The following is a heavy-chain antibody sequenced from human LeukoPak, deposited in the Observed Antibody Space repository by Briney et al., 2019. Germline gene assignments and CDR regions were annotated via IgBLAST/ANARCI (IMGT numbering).Heavy chain of an antibody. D-gene: IGHD3-22*01. CDR2: FDPQDDET. Sequence: ASVKVSCKVSGYTLTELSMHWVRQAPGKGLEWMGGFDPQDDETIYAQKFQGRVTMTEDTSTGTAYMELSSLRSEDTAVYYCATEAQSTSLSSRFSRLDDSFDIWGQGTLVTVSS. V-gene: IGHV1-24*01. J-gene: IGHJ4*02. CDR1: GYTLTELS. CDR3: ATEAQSTSLSSRFSRLDDSFDI.